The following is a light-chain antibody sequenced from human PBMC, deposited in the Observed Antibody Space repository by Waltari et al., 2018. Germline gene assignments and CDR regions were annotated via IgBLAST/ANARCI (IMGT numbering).Light chain of an antibody. CDR2: WAA. V-gene: IGKV4-1*01. CDR1: QDILYNSNNNNY. Sequence: DIVMTQSPGSLVVSLGERATINCKSGQDILYNSNNNNYLAWYQHKPGQAPKLLFYWAATRASVVPDRFSGSGSGTDFTLAISRVQAEDVAIYYCQQYYKTPSFGGGTKVE. CDR3: QQYYKTPS. J-gene: IGKJ4*01.